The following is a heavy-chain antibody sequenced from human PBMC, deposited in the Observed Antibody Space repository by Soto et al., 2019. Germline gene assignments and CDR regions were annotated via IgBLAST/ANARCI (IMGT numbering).Heavy chain of an antibody. V-gene: IGHV4-59*01. CDR2: IYYSGST. Sequence: QVKLQESGPGLVKPSETLSLTCTVSGGSMNSYYWSWIRQPPGKGLEWIGYIYYSGSTNYNPSLKSRATISVDTSKNQLTLKLSSVTAADTAVYYCARVPWQWLGEYAFDIWGQGTMVTVSS. CDR3: ARVPWQWLGEYAFDI. D-gene: IGHD6-19*01. CDR1: GGSMNSYY. J-gene: IGHJ3*02.